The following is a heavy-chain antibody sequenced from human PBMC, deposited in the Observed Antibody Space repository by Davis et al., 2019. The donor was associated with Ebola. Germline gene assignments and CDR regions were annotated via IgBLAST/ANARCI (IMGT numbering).Heavy chain of an antibody. V-gene: IGHV3-48*01. Sequence: PGGSLRLSCATSGFIFSDYSMNWVRQASGKGLEWVAYISSTGSRVYYADSGKGRFTISRDNVKDSMSLQMNSLSADDTAIYYCARDPEGVSSSSSNLDYWGQGAVVTVSS. CDR2: ISSTGSRV. D-gene: IGHD6-6*01. CDR1: GFIFSDYS. CDR3: ARDPEGVSSSSSNLDY. J-gene: IGHJ4*02.